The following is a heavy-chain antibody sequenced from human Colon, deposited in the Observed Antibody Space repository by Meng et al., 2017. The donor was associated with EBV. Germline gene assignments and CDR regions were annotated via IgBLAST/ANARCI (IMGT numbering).Heavy chain of an antibody. CDR2: INTANGKT. CDR3: ARDFGDWGLFDY. D-gene: IGHD4-17*01. J-gene: IGHJ4*02. Sequence: QVQLVQSGSEVKKPXASVIISCKASGYTFTSFTMHWLRQAPGQRLEWMGWINTANGKTKYSEKLQDRLTITTDTSASTGYMEVRSLTSEDTAIYYCARDFGDWGLFDYWGQGALVTVSS. CDR1: GYTFTSFT. V-gene: IGHV1-3*04.